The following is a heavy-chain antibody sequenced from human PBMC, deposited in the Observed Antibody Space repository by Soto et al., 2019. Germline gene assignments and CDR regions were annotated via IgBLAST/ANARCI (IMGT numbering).Heavy chain of an antibody. J-gene: IGHJ6*03. D-gene: IGHD5-18*01. V-gene: IGHV4-34*01. CDR2: INHSGST. CDR1: GGSFSGYY. Sequence: SETLSLTCAVYGGSFSGYYWSWIRQPPGKGLEWIGEINHSGSTNYNPSLKSRVTISVDTSKNQFSLKLSSVTAADTAVYYCARVFQGGRRGYSYGTIPYYYMDVWGKGTTVTVSS. CDR3: ARVFQGGRRGYSYGTIPYYYMDV.